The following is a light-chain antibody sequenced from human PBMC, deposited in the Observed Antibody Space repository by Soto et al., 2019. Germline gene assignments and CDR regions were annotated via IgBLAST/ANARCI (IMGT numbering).Light chain of an antibody. CDR1: SSNIGAGHD. CDR3: QSYDSRLSGWV. J-gene: IGLJ3*02. CDR2: GNS. V-gene: IGLV1-40*01. Sequence: QSLLTQPPSVSGAPGQRVTISCTGSSSNIGAGHDVHWYQQLPGTAPKLLIYGNSNRPSGVPDRFSGSKSGTSASLAITGLQAEDEADYYCQSYDSRLSGWVFGGGTELTVL.